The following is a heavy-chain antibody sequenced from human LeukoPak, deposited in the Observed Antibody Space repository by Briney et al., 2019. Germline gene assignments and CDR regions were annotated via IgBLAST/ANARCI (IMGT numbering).Heavy chain of an antibody. CDR1: GFSFRSYS. J-gene: IGHJ4*02. Sequence: GGSLRLSRAASGFSFRSYSMSWVRQAPGKGLEWVSYISTSSSTIYYADSVKGRFTIYRDNAKNSLYLQMNSLRDEDTAVYYCARQQQLDYWGQGTLVTVSS. D-gene: IGHD6-13*01. CDR2: ISTSSSTI. V-gene: IGHV3-48*02. CDR3: ARQQQLDY.